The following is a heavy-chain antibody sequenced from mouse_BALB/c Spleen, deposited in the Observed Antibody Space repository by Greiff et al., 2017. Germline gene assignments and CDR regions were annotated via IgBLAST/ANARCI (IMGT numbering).Heavy chain of an antibody. CDR1: GFTFSSYT. CDR2: ISNGGGST. Sequence: EVQLVESGGGLVQPGGSLKLSCAASGFTFSSYTMSWVRQTPEKRLEWVAYISNGGGSTYYPDTVKGRFTISRDNAKNTLYLQMSSLKSEDTAMYYCARHSPGRAMDYWGQGTSVTVSS. V-gene: IGHV5-12-2*01. D-gene: IGHD6-1*01. CDR3: ARHSPGRAMDY. J-gene: IGHJ4*01.